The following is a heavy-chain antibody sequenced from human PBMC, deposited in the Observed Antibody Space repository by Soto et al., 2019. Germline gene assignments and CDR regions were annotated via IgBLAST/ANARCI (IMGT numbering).Heavy chain of an antibody. D-gene: IGHD3-3*01. CDR1: GFTFSSYS. J-gene: IGHJ6*03. V-gene: IGHV3-48*01. CDR3: ARVTRGSTIGDYYYYYYMDV. Sequence: EVQLVESGGGLVQPGGSLRLSCAASGFTFSSYSMNWVRQAPGKGLEWVSYISSSSSTIYYADSVKGRSTISRDNDKNSLYLQMNSLRAEDTAVYYCARVTRGSTIGDYYYYYYMDVSGKGTTVTVSS. CDR2: ISSSSSTI.